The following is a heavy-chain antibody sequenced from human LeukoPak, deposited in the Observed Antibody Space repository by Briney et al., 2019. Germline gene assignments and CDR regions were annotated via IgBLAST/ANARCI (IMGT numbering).Heavy chain of an antibody. V-gene: IGHV4-34*01. J-gene: IGHJ5*02. CDR1: GGSFSGYY. CDR2: INHSGST. CDR3: ARRSIVGARGNWFDP. D-gene: IGHD1-26*01. Sequence: SETLSLTCAVYGGSFSGYYWSWIRQPPGKGLEWIGEINHSGSTNYNPSLKSRVTISVDTSKNQFFLKLSPVTAADTAVYYCARRSIVGARGNWFDPWGQGTLVTVSS.